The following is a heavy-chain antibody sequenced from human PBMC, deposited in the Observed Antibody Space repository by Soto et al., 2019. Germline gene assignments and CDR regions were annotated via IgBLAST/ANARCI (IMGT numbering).Heavy chain of an antibody. CDR1: GFTFSSYG. D-gene: IGHD3-22*01. Sequence: QVQLVESGGGVVQPGRSLRLSCAASGFTFSSYGMHWVRQAPGKGLAWVAVIWYDGSNKYYADSVKGRFTISRDNSKNKLYLQMNRLRDEDTAVYYCARRGYYFDSSRPNWFDPWGQGTLVTVSS. J-gene: IGHJ5*02. V-gene: IGHV3-33*01. CDR3: ARRGYYFDSSRPNWFDP. CDR2: IWYDGSNK.